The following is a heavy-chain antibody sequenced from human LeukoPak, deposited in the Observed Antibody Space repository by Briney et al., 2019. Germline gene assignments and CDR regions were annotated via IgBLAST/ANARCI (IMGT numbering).Heavy chain of an antibody. Sequence: GGSLRLSCAASGFTFSSYAMSWVRQAPGKGLEWVSGISGSGGSTYYADSVKGRFTISRDNSKNTLHLQMNSLRAEDTAVYYCAKDFYGDYGMDVWGQGTTVTVSS. J-gene: IGHJ6*02. CDR2: ISGSGGST. D-gene: IGHD4-17*01. V-gene: IGHV3-23*01. CDR3: AKDFYGDYGMDV. CDR1: GFTFSSYA.